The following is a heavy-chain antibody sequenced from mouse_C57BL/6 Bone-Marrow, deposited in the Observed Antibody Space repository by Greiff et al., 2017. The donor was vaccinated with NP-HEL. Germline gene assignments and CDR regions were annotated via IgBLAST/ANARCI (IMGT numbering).Heavy chain of an antibody. J-gene: IGHJ1*03. Sequence: QVQLQQPGAELVKPGASVKLSCKASGYTFTSYWMHWVKQRPGQGLEWIGMIHPNSGSINYNEKFKSKATLTVDKSSRTAYMQLSSLTSEDSAFYYCARDNYGSGGYFDVWGTGTTVTVSS. CDR2: IHPNSGSI. D-gene: IGHD1-1*01. V-gene: IGHV1-64*01. CDR3: ARDNYGSGGYFDV. CDR1: GYTFTSYW.